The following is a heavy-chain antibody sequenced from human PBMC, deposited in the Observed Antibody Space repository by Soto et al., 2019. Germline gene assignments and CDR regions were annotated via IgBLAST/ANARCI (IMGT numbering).Heavy chain of an antibody. CDR2: ISVSGDST. D-gene: IGHD6-19*01. CDR3: AKPPGYSSGWLLLGLY. CDR1: GFTFNTYA. J-gene: IGHJ4*02. V-gene: IGHV3-23*01. Sequence: VPLLESGGGLVQPGGSLRLSCEASGFTFNTYAMSWVRQAPGRGLEWVSSISVSGDSTNYADSVKGRFTISRDNSKTTLYLQMNSLRAEDTAVYYCAKPPGYSSGWLLLGLYWGQGTLVSVSS.